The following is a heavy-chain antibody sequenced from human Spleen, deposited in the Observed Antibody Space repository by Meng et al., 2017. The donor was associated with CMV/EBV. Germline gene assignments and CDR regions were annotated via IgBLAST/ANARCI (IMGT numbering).Heavy chain of an antibody. CDR1: GFTLSYYW. Sequence: GESLKISCAASGFTLSYYWMSWVRQAPGKGLEWVANIKEDGSEKYYVDSVKGRFTISRDNSKNTLYLQMNSLRAEDTAVYYCARDWYYDFWSGYYKDYYYGMDVWGQGTTVTVSS. D-gene: IGHD3-3*01. V-gene: IGHV3-7*01. J-gene: IGHJ6*02. CDR3: ARDWYYDFWSGYYKDYYYGMDV. CDR2: IKEDGSEK.